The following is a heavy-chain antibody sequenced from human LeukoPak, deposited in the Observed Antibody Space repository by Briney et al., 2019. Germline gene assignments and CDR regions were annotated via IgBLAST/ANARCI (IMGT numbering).Heavy chain of an antibody. D-gene: IGHD4-17*01. Sequence: GESLKISCKGSGYSFTSYWIGWVRQMPGKGLEWMGIIYPGDSDTRYSPSFQGQVTISADKSISTAYLQWSSLKASDTAMYYCAITTATTDDAFDIWGQGTMVTVSS. J-gene: IGHJ3*02. CDR1: GYSFTSYW. V-gene: IGHV5-51*01. CDR2: IYPGDSDT. CDR3: AITTATTDDAFDI.